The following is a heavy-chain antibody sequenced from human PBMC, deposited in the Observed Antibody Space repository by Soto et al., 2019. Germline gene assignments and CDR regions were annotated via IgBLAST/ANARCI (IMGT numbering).Heavy chain of an antibody. CDR3: ARAPHSDYYGMDV. V-gene: IGHV4-34*01. Sequence: SETLSLACAVYGGSFSGYYWSWIRQPPGKGLEWIGEINHSGSTNYNPSLKSRVTISVDTSKNQFSLKLSSVTAADTAVYYCARAPHSDYYGMDVWGQGTTVTVSS. CDR2: INHSGST. J-gene: IGHJ6*02. CDR1: GGSFSGYY.